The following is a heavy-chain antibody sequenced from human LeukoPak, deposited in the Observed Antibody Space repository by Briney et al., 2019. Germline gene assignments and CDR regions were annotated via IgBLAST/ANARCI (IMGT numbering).Heavy chain of an antibody. CDR1: GYTFTSYG. CDR2: ISTYNGNT. Sequence: ASVKVSCKTSGYTFTSYGISWVRQAPGQGLEWRGCISTYNGNTDYAQNLQGRVTMNKDTSTSTAYMELRSLRSDDTAVYYCARDPPRIAVAGTGDYWGQGTLVTVSS. D-gene: IGHD6-19*01. CDR3: ARDPPRIAVAGTGDY. J-gene: IGHJ4*02. V-gene: IGHV1-18*01.